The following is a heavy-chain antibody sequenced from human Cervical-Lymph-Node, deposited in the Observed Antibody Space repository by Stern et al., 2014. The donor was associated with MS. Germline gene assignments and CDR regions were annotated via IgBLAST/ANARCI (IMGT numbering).Heavy chain of an antibody. Sequence: VQLVESGAEVKKPGSSVKVSCKASGDTFRRTGLSWLRQAPGQGLEWMGAIVPVCDKANYAQHFQGRVTITADESTSTAYMELRSLRSQDTAVYYCAQEHHGGNFYSWGRGTLVTVSS. CDR2: IVPVCDKA. CDR1: GDTFRRTG. J-gene: IGHJ4*02. V-gene: IGHV1-69*01. D-gene: IGHD4-23*01. CDR3: AQEHHGGNFYS.